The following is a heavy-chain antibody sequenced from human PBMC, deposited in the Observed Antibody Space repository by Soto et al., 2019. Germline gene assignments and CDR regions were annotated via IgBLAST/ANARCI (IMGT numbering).Heavy chain of an antibody. V-gene: IGHV1-46*04. CDR2: IYPGGTNI. D-gene: IGHD6-19*01. CDR1: GYSFPCHY. CDR3: ARDSPDSSGWYHFDY. Sequence: ASVKVSCKAIGYSFPCHYMHWVRQAPGQGLEWMGTIYPGGTNIYYADSVKGRFTISRDNAKNSLYLQMNSLRAEDTAVYYCARDSPDSSGWYHFDYWGQGTLVTVSS. J-gene: IGHJ4*02.